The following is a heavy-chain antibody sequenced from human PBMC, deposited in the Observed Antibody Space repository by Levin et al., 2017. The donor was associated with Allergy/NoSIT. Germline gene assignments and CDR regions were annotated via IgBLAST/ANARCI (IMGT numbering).Heavy chain of an antibody. D-gene: IGHD2-2*01. J-gene: IGHJ4*02. V-gene: IGHV3-30*18. CDR1: GFTFSSYG. Sequence: LSLTCAASGFTFSSYGMHWVRQAPGKGLERVAVISYDGSNQYYADSVKGRFTISRDNSKNTLYLQMNSLRAEDTAVYYCAKDSFFTVAMSSPFDYWGQGTLVTVSS. CDR2: ISYDGSNQ. CDR3: AKDSFFTVAMSSPFDY.